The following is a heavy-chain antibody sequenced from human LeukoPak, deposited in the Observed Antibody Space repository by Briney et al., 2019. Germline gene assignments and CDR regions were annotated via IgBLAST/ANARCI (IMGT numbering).Heavy chain of an antibody. CDR1: GFTFSSYG. CDR2: ISYDGSNK. CDR3: AKDTGYSSGWDKGALYYYYYGMDV. D-gene: IGHD6-19*01. J-gene: IGHJ6*04. V-gene: IGHV3-30*18. Sequence: GGSLRLSCAASGFTFSSYGMHWVRQAPGKGLEWVAVISYDGSNKYYADSVKGRFTISRDNSKNTLYLQMNSLRAEDTAVYYCAKDTGYSSGWDKGALYYYYYGMDVWGKGTTATVSS.